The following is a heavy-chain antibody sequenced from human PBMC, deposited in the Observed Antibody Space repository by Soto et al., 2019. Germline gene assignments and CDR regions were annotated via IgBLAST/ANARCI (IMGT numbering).Heavy chain of an antibody. J-gene: IGHJ5*02. V-gene: IGHV4-59*01. D-gene: IGHD3-10*01. CDR2: IYYSGST. CDR3: ARVGTMVRGVIQFDP. CDR1: GGSISSYY. Sequence: PSETLSLTCTASGGSISSYYWSWIRQPPGKGLEWIGYIYYSGSTNYNPSLKSRVTISVDTSKNQFSLKLSSVTAADTAVYYCARVGTMVRGVIQFDPWGQGTLVTVSS.